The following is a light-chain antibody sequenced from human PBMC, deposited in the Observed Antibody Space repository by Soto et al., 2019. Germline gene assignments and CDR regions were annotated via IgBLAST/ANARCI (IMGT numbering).Light chain of an antibody. CDR3: QQYGSSPTWT. Sequence: EIVLTQSPATVSLSPGERVTLSCSASQSVNIYLAWYQQKPGQAPRLLIYGASSRATGIPDKFSGSGSGTDFTLTISRLEPEDFAVYYCQQYGSSPTWTFGQGTKVDIK. V-gene: IGKV3-20*01. J-gene: IGKJ1*01. CDR1: QSVNIY. CDR2: GAS.